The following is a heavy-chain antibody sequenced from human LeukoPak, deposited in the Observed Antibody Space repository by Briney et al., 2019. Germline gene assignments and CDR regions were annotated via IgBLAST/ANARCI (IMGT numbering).Heavy chain of an antibody. CDR2: ISYDGSSE. D-gene: IGHD3-22*01. Sequence: GGPLSLSCAASAFPFSNYAMHCVPDAPGRGVDRGAVISYDGSSEFYADSVKGRFTISRDTSKNTLYLQMNSLRAEDTAVYYCARAYDSSGDYYHLPSDIWGQGTMVTVSS. CDR1: AFPFSNYA. V-gene: IGHV3-30-3*01. J-gene: IGHJ3*02. CDR3: ARAYDSSGDYYHLPSDI.